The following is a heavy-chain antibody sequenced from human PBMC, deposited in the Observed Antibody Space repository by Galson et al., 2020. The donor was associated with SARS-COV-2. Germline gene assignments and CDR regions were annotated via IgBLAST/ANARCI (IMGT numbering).Heavy chain of an antibody. J-gene: IGHJ3*02. D-gene: IGHD3-9*01. CDR1: GFTFSSSW. V-gene: IGHV3-7*03. CDR2: IKQDGSEK. CDR3: ARSRYFDWLPDAFDI. Sequence: ESLKISCAASGFTFSSSWMSWVRQAPGKGLEWVANIKQDGSEKYYVDSVKGRFTISRDNAKNSLYLQMNSLRAEDTAVYYCARSRYFDWLPDAFDIWGQGTMVTVSS.